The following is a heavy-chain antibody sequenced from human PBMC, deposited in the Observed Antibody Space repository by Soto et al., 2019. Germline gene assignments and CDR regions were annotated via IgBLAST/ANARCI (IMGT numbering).Heavy chain of an antibody. V-gene: IGHV4-38-2*01. D-gene: IGHD2-2*01. J-gene: IGHJ4*02. CDR1: GYSISSGYY. CDR3: ARILGYCSSTSCYFSYFDY. Sequence: SETLSLTCAVSGYSISSGYYWGWIRQPPGKGLEWIGSIYHSGSTYCNPSLKSRVTISVDTSKNQFSLKLSSVTAADTAVYYCARILGYCSSTSCYFSYFDYWGQGTLVTVSS. CDR2: IYHSGST.